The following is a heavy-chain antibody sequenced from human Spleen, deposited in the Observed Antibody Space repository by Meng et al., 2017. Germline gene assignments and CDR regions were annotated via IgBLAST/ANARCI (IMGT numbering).Heavy chain of an antibody. D-gene: IGHD1/OR15-1a*01. J-gene: IGHJ4*02. Sequence: GESLKISCAASGFTFTSYTMNWVRQAPGKGLEWVSAISGSGGSTYYADSVKGRFTISRDNSKNTLYLQMNSLRAEDTAVYYCAKDYRSRTRTSFDYWGQGTLVTVSS. CDR1: GFTFTSYT. CDR2: ISGSGGST. CDR3: AKDYRSRTRTSFDY. V-gene: IGHV3-23*01.